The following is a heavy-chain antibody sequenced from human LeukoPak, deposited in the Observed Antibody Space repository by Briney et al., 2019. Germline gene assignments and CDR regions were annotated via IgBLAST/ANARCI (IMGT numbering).Heavy chain of an antibody. Sequence: ASVKVSCKASGYTFTSYDINWVRQATGQGLEWMGWMNPNSGNTGYAQKFQGRVTMTRNTSISTAYMELRSLRSDDTAVYYCVRHPVGHCSSTSCQHFDYWGQGTLVTVSS. V-gene: IGHV1-8*01. CDR1: GYTFTSYD. CDR2: MNPNSGNT. J-gene: IGHJ4*02. CDR3: VRHPVGHCSSTSCQHFDY. D-gene: IGHD2-2*03.